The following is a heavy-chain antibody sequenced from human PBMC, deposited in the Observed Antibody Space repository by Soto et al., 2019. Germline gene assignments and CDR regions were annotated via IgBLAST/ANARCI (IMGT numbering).Heavy chain of an antibody. D-gene: IGHD2-21*01. CDR3: AKSVVAIRHLCQYMDV. Sequence: EVQLVESGGGLVQPGGSLRLSCAASGFTFEDYAMHWVRQTPGKGLEWVSGINWNGVAMGYAASEQGRFTISRDDAKNSAFLHLNCLRPEDTALYYCAKSVVAIRHLCQYMDVWGTGTRVTGSS. CDR2: INWNGVAM. V-gene: IGHV3-9*01. CDR1: GFTFEDYA. J-gene: IGHJ6*03.